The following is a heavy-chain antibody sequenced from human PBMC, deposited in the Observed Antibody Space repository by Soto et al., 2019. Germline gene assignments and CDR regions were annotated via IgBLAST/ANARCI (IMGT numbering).Heavy chain of an antibody. D-gene: IGHD5-12*01. Sequence: SETLSLTCTVSGGSISSSTYYWGWIRQHPGKGLEWIGYIYYSGSTYYNPSLKSRVTISVDTSKNQFSLKLSSVTAADTAVYYCARARRDGYNYLWGQGTLVTVSS. CDR2: IYYSGST. V-gene: IGHV4-31*03. CDR3: ARARRDGYNYL. J-gene: IGHJ5*02. CDR1: GGSISSSTYY.